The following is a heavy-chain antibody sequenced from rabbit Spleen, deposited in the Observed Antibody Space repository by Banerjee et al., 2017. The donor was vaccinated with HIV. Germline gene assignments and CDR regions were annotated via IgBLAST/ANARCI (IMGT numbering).Heavy chain of an antibody. Sequence: QLEESGGRLVQPGGPLTLSCKAYGFTISNYWMNWVRQAPGKGLEWIGIIYPITDTTYYANWVNGRFTISSDNARNTVDLQMNSLTAADTATYFCAREDVGGSVSLWGPGTLVTVS. V-gene: IGHV1S7*01. J-gene: IGHJ4*01. CDR1: GFTISNYW. CDR3: AREDVGGSVSL. D-gene: IGHD1-1*01. CDR2: IYPITDTT.